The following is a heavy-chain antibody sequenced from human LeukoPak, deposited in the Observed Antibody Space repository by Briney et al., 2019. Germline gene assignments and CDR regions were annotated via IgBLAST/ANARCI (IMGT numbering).Heavy chain of an antibody. CDR1: GGAVSSGSYY. V-gene: IGHV4-61*01. CDR2: IYYSGST. D-gene: IGHD3-9*01. CDR3: ARVDILTSYYSGFDH. J-gene: IGHJ4*02. Sequence: SATLSLTCTVSGGAVSSGSYYWSWIRQPPGKGLEWIGYIYYSGSTNDNPSLKSRVTISVDTSKNQFSLKMSSVTAADTAVYYCARVDILTSYYSGFDHWGQGTLVTVSS.